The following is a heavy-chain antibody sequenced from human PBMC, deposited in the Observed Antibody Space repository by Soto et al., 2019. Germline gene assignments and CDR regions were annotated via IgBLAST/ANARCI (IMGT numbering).Heavy chain of an antibody. V-gene: IGHV1-69*13. CDR2: IIPIFGTA. J-gene: IGHJ6*02. D-gene: IGHD3-3*01. Sequence: SVKVSCKASGGTFSSYAISWVRQAPGQGLEWMGGIIPIFGTANYAQKFQGRVTITADESTSTAYMELSSLRSEDTAVYYCARECPVLRFLEWLLPYYYYGMDVWGQGTTVTVSS. CDR3: ARECPVLRFLEWLLPYYYYGMDV. CDR1: GGTFSSYA.